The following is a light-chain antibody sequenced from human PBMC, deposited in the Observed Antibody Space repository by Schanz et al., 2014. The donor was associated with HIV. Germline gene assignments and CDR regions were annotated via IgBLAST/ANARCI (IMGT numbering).Light chain of an antibody. CDR3: GTWDSRLWV. Sequence: QSVLTQPPSVSAAPGQKVTISCSGSNSNIGNNYVSWYQQLPGTAPKLLIYDNNKRPSGIPDRFSGSKSGTSATLGITGLQTGDEADYYCGTWDSRLWVFGGGTKVTVL. CDR1: NSNIGNNY. CDR2: DNN. J-gene: IGLJ3*02. V-gene: IGLV1-51*01.